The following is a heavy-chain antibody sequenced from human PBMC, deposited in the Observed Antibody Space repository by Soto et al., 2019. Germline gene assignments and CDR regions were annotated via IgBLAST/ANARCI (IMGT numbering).Heavy chain of an antibody. CDR3: ARRHFYYGMDV. J-gene: IGHJ6*02. CDR1: GGTFGTYD. CDR2: IIPLFGTA. Sequence: VQLVQSGAEVKKPGSSVKVSCKASGGTFGTYDISWVRQAPGQGLEWMGGIIPLFGTANYAQKFQGRVTITADKSTTTAYMELSRLRSEDSTIYYCARRHFYYGMDVWGQGTTVTVSS. V-gene: IGHV1-69*06.